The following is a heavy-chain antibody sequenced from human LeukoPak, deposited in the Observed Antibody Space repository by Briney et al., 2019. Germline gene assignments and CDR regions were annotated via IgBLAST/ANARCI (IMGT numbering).Heavy chain of an antibody. D-gene: IGHD2-15*01. CDR1: GGSISSYY. Sequence: SETLSFTCTVSGGSISSYYWSWIRQPAGKGLEWIGRIYTSGSTNYNPSLKSRVTMSVDTSKNQFSLKLSSVTAADTAVYYCARDVLGYCSGGSCYSPWFDPWGQGTLVTVSS. J-gene: IGHJ5*02. V-gene: IGHV4-4*07. CDR2: IYTSGST. CDR3: ARDVLGYCSGGSCYSPWFDP.